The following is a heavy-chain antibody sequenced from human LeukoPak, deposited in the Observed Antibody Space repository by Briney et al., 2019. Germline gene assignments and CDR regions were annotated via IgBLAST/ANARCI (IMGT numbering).Heavy chain of an antibody. V-gene: IGHV3-15*01. Sequence: PGGSLRLSCAASGFTFNKAWMSWVRQAPGKGLEWVGRIKSKTDGGTTDYAAPVKGRFTISRDDSKHTLYLQMNSLNTEDTAVYYCTTDVYRAWIQLWSLDDWGQGTLVTVSS. D-gene: IGHD5-18*01. J-gene: IGHJ4*02. CDR3: TTDVYRAWIQLWSLDD. CDR1: GFTFNKAW. CDR2: IKSKTDGGTT.